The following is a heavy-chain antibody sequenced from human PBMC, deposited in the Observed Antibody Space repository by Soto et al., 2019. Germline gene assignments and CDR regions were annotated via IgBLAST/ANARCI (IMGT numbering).Heavy chain of an antibody. J-gene: IGHJ5*02. CDR1: GCSISSYY. V-gene: IGHV4-59*01. Sequence: SETLSLTCTVSGCSISSYYWSWIRQPPGKGLEWIGYIYYSGSTNYNPSLKSRVTISVDTSKNQFSLKLSSVTAADTAVYYCARGSHCTNGVCFRYNWFDPWGQGTLVTVSS. CDR3: ARGSHCTNGVCFRYNWFDP. D-gene: IGHD2-8*01. CDR2: IYYSGST.